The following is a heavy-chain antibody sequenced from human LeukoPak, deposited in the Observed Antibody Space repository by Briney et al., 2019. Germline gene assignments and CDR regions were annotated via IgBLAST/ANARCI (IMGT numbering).Heavy chain of an antibody. CDR1: GASMSDFY. CDR2: IYYSGTT. V-gene: IGHV4-59*01. J-gene: IGHJ6*03. Sequence: SETLSLTCTVSGASMSDFYWNWTRQSPGKGLEWLGYIYYSGTTNYNPSLKSRVTISIDTSKNQFSLKLSSVTAADTAVYYCAREMGSSGWQSAYYYHMDVWGKGTTVTVSS. D-gene: IGHD6-19*01. CDR3: AREMGSSGWQSAYYYHMDV.